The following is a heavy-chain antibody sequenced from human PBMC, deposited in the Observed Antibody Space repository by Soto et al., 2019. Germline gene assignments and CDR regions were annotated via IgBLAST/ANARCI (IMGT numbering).Heavy chain of an antibody. CDR2: IYYSGST. J-gene: IGHJ3*02. Sequence: SETLSLTCTVSGGSISSSSYYWGWIRQPPGKGLEWIGSIYYSGSTYYNPSLKSRVTISVDTSKNQFSLKLSSVTAADTAVYYCAKGGSGRHSNAFDIWGQGTMVT. D-gene: IGHD3-10*01. CDR3: AKGGSGRHSNAFDI. V-gene: IGHV4-39*01. CDR1: GGSISSSSYY.